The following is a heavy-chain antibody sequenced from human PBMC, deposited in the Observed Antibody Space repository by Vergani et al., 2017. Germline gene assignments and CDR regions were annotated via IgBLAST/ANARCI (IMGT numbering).Heavy chain of an antibody. CDR2: VDPEDGET. CDR1: GYTFTDHY. V-gene: IGHV1-69-2*01. Sequence: EVQLVQSGAEVKNPGATMKISCKVSGYTFTDHYMHWVKQAPGKGLAWMGLVDPEDGETIYAEKFKGRVTMAAYTSTDTAHLELSSLRSEDTDVYYCATPQTENTGGMEVWGQGTTVIVSS. CDR3: ATPQTENTGGMEV. D-gene: IGHD2/OR15-2a*01. J-gene: IGHJ6*02.